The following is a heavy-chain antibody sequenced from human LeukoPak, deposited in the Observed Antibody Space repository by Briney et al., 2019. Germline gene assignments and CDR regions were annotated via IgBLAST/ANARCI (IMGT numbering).Heavy chain of an antibody. D-gene: IGHD6-13*01. V-gene: IGHV3-74*01. Sequence: PGGSLRLSCAASRFTFSSYWMHWVRQAPGKGLVWVSRINSDGSSTSYADSVKGRFTISRDNAKNTLYLQMNSLRAEDTAVYYCARDSSSGWYQDWGQGTLVTVSS. CDR2: INSDGSST. CDR1: RFTFSSYW. CDR3: ARDSSSGWYQD. J-gene: IGHJ4*02.